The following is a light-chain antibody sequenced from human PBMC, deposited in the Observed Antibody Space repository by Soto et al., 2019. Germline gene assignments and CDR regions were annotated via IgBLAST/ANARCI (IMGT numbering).Light chain of an antibody. V-gene: IGLV4-69*01. Sequence: QLVLTQSPSASASLGASVKLTCTLSSGHSSYAIAWHQQQPEKGPRYLMKLNSDGSHSKGDGIPDRFSGSSSGAERYLTNSSLQSEDEADYYCQTWGTDIVFGGGTKLTVL. CDR3: QTWGTDIV. CDR1: SGHSSYA. CDR2: LNSDGSH. J-gene: IGLJ2*01.